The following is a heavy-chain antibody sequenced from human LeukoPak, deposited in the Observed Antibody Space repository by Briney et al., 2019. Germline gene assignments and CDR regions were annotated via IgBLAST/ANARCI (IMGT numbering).Heavy chain of an antibody. Sequence: SQTLSLTCTVSGGSISSGGYYWNWIRQHPGKGLEWIGYIYYSGSTYYNPSLKSRVTISVDTSKNQFSLKLSSVTAADTAVYYCARVSRYYDSSGYYYYMDVWGKGTTVTVSS. CDR3: ARVSRYYDSSGYYYYMDV. CDR2: IYYSGST. V-gene: IGHV4-31*03. J-gene: IGHJ6*03. CDR1: GGSISSGGYY. D-gene: IGHD3-22*01.